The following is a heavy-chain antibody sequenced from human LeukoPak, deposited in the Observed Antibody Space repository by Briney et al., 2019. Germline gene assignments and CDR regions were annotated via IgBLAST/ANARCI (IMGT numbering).Heavy chain of an antibody. CDR1: GFTFSSYS. V-gene: IGHV3-21*01. CDR2: ISSSSSYI. CDR3: ARGKDGYIHH. Sequence: GGSLRLSCAASGFTFSSYSMTWVRQAPGKGLEWVSSISSSSSYIYYADSVKGRFTISRDNAKNSLYLQMNSLRAEDTAVYYCARGKDGYIHHWGQGSLVTVSS. J-gene: IGHJ1*01.